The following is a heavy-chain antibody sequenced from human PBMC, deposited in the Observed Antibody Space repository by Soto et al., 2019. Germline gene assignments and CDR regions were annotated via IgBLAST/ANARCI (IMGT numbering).Heavy chain of an antibody. CDR1: GGSFSGYY. J-gene: IGHJ4*02. CDR3: AVEGVVIDQDHHFDY. V-gene: IGHV4-34*01. CDR2: INHSGST. Sequence: SETLSLTCAVYGGSFSGYYWSWIRQPPGKGLEWIGEINHSGSTNYNPSLKSRVTISVDTSKNQFSLKLSSVTAADTAVYYCAVEGVVIDQDHHFDYWGQGTLVTGSS. D-gene: IGHD3-3*01.